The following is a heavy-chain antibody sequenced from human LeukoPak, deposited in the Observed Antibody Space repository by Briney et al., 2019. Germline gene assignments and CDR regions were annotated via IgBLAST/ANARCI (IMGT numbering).Heavy chain of an antibody. CDR3: TRDFSAKMATITDI. CDR1: GYTFLDYG. J-gene: IGHJ4*02. Sequence: ASVKVSCKTSGYTFLDYGISWLRQAPGQGLEWMGWVGPYNGKTQYSQKLQGRITLTTDTLTKTAFMELTSLSPDDTAIYYCTRDFSAKMATITDIWGQGTLVAVSS. V-gene: IGHV1-18*01. CDR2: VGPYNGKT. D-gene: IGHD5-24*01.